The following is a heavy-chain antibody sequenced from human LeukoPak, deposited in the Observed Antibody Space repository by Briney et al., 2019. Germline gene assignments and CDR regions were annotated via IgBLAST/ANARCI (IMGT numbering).Heavy chain of an antibody. CDR2: ISFDGNNK. CDR1: GFTFSNYG. D-gene: IGHD2-2*01. J-gene: IGHJ4*02. CDR3: ARDSSVVPAANIDY. V-gene: IGHV3-30*03. Sequence: PGGSLRLSCIASGFTFSNYGMHWVRQAPGKGLEWVALISFDGNNKYYADSVKGRFTISRDNSKNTLYLQMNSLRAEDTAVYYCARDSSVVPAANIDYWGQGTLVTVSS.